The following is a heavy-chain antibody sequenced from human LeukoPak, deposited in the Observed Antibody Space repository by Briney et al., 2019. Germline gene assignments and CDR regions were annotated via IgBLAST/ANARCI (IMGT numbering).Heavy chain of an antibody. CDR3: AKGGLYDILTGYSYYFDY. CDR1: GFTVSSNY. CDR2: IYSGGST. Sequence: PGGSLRLSCAASGFTVSSNYMGWVRQAPGKGLEWVSVIYSGGSTYYADSVKGRFTISRDNSKNTLYLQMNSLRAEDTAVYYCAKGGLYDILTGYSYYFDYWGQGTLVTVSS. J-gene: IGHJ4*02. D-gene: IGHD3-9*01. V-gene: IGHV3-53*01.